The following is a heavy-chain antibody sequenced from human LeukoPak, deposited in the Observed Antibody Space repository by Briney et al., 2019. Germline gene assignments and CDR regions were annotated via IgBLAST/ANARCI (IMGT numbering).Heavy chain of an antibody. CDR2: IIPIFGTA. CDR1: GGTFSSYA. V-gene: IGHV1-69*05. CDR3: AREYYDSSGYYNHDAFDI. D-gene: IGHD3-22*01. Sequence: ASVKVSCKASGGTFSSYAISWVRQAPGQGLEWMGGIIPIFGTANYAQKFQGRVTITTDESTSTAYMELSSLRSEDTAVYYCAREYYDSSGYYNHDAFDIWGQGTMVTVSS. J-gene: IGHJ3*02.